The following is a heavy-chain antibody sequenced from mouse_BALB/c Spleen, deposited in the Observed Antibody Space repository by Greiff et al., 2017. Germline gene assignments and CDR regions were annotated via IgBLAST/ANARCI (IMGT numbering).Heavy chain of an antibody. V-gene: IGHV5-17*02. Sequence: EVKVVESGGGLVQPGGSRKLSCAASGFTFSSFGMHWVRQAPEKGLEWVAYISSGSSTIYYADTVKGRFTISRDNPKNTLFLQMTSLRSEDTAMYYCARELTATSSWFAYWGQGTLVTVSA. CDR1: GFTFSSFG. J-gene: IGHJ3*01. CDR2: ISSGSSTI. D-gene: IGHD1-2*01. CDR3: ARELTATSSWFAY.